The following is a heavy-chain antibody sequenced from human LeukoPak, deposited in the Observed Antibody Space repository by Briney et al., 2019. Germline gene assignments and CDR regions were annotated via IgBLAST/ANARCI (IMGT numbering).Heavy chain of an antibody. J-gene: IGHJ4*02. Sequence: PSQTLPLTCTVSGGSTINYFRSWIRQPAGKGLEWIGHIYSSGTTHYNPSLNNRVTISLDASTSQFSLHLNSVTAADTAVYFCARAEGSGSGAYTLDYWGQGILVTVSS. D-gene: IGHD3-10*01. CDR1: GGSTINYF. V-gene: IGHV4-4*07. CDR2: IYSSGTT. CDR3: ARAEGSGSGAYTLDY.